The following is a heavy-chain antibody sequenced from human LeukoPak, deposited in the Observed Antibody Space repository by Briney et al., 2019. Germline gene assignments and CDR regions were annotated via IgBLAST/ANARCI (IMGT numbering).Heavy chain of an antibody. Sequence: PSETLSLTCTVSGGSISSSSYYWGWIRQPPGEGLEWIGSIYYSGSTYYNPSRKSRVTISVDTSKHQFSLKLSSVPAADTAVYYCARVVVTAKGYYYYYMDVWGKGTTVTVSS. V-gene: IGHV4-39*07. CDR3: ARVVVTAKGYYYYYMDV. D-gene: IGHD2-21*02. CDR1: GGSISSSSYY. CDR2: IYYSGST. J-gene: IGHJ6*03.